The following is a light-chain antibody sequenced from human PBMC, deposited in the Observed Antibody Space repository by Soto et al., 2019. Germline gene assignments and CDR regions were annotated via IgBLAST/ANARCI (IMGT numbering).Light chain of an antibody. CDR3: QQYGSSTGT. CDR2: GAS. CDR1: QSVSSSY. J-gene: IGKJ1*01. V-gene: IGKV3-20*01. Sequence: EIVLTQSPGTLSLSPGERATLSCRASQSVSSSYLAWYQQKPGQAPRLLIYGASSRSTGIPARFSGSWSGTDFALTISRLEPEDFAVYYCQQYGSSTGTFGQGTKVEIK.